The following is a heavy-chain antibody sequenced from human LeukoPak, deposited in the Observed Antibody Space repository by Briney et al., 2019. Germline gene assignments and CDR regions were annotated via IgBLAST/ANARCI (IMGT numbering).Heavy chain of an antibody. Sequence: GGSLRLSCAASGFTFSSYWMSWVRQAPGKGLEWVANIKQDGSEKYYVDSVKGRFTISRDNAKNSLYLQMNSLRTEDTALYYCAKSGSGSYYSHFDYWGQGTLVTVSS. V-gene: IGHV3-7*03. CDR3: AKSGSGSYYSHFDY. J-gene: IGHJ4*02. CDR1: GFTFSSYW. D-gene: IGHD3-10*01. CDR2: IKQDGSEK.